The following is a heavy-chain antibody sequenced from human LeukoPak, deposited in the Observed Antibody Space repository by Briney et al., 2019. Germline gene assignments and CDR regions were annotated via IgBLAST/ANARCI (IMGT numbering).Heavy chain of an antibody. V-gene: IGHV4-39*01. CDR1: GGSISSSSSY. CDR3: ARLTPFYYYDRSGRDYYYMDV. CDR2: IYYSGST. Sequence: PSETLSLTCTVSGGSISSSSSYWGWIRQPPGKGLEWIGSIYYSGSTYYNPSLKSRVTISADTSKNQFSLKLSSVTAADTAVYYCARLTPFYYYDRSGRDYYYMDVWGKGTTVTVSS. J-gene: IGHJ6*03. D-gene: IGHD3-22*01.